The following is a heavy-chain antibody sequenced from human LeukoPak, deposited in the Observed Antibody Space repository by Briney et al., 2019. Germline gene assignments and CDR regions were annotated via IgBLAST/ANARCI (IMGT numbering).Heavy chain of an antibody. V-gene: IGHV3-74*01. Sequence: GGSLRLSCAASGFTFSSYWMHWVRQAPGKGLVWVSRINSDGSSTSYADSVKGRFTISRDNAKNTLYLQMNSLRAEDTAVYYCARDRKLGSTIFLRTYWYFDLWGRGTLVTVSS. CDR2: INSDGSST. CDR3: ARDRKLGSTIFLRTYWYFDL. D-gene: IGHD3-9*01. CDR1: GFTFSSYW. J-gene: IGHJ2*01.